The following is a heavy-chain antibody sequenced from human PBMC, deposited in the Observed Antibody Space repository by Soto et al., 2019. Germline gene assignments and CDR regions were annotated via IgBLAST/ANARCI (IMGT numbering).Heavy chain of an antibody. V-gene: IGHV2-5*02. D-gene: IGHD3-10*01. CDR2: IYWDNDK. Sequence: QITLKESGPTLVKPTQTLTLTCAFSGFSLNTRGVGVGWIRQPPGKALEWLALIYWDNDKRYSPSLKSRLTLTKATPKNHVVLMMTDMDPVDTATYYCAHNNYYGSGSVYWGQGTLVTVSS. CDR1: GFSLNTRGVG. CDR3: AHNNYYGSGSVY. J-gene: IGHJ4*02.